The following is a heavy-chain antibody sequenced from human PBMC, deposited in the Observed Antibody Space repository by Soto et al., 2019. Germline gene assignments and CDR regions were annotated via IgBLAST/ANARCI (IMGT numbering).Heavy chain of an antibody. Sequence: SETLSLTCTVSGGSVSSGSYYWSWIRQPPGKGLEWIGYIYYSGSTNYNPSLKSRVTISVDTSKNQFSLKLSSVTAADTAVYYCARGSITGTTPEGWFDPWGQGTLVTVSS. D-gene: IGHD1-7*01. CDR2: IYYSGST. V-gene: IGHV4-61*01. J-gene: IGHJ5*02. CDR3: ARGSITGTTPEGWFDP. CDR1: GGSVSSGSYY.